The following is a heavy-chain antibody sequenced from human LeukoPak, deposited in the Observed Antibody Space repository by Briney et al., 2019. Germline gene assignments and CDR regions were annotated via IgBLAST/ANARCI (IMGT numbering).Heavy chain of an antibody. CDR2: INHSGST. J-gene: IGHJ5*02. Sequence: PSETLSLTCAVYGGSFSGYYWSWIRQPPGKGLEWIGEINHSGSTNYNPSLKSRVTISVDTSKNQFSLKLNSVTAADTAVYYCARQGGDTMVRGVIKDWFDLWGQGTLVTVSS. D-gene: IGHD3-10*01. CDR1: GGSFSGYY. CDR3: ARQGGDTMVRGVIKDWFDL. V-gene: IGHV4-34*01.